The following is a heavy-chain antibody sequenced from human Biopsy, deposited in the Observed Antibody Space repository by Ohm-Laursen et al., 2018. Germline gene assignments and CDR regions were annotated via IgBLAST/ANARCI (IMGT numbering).Heavy chain of an antibody. J-gene: IGHJ6*02. D-gene: IGHD6-6*01. CDR3: ARDSRRTAREGGMDV. V-gene: IGHV3-21*01. Sequence: SLRLSCAASGFTFSSYSMNWVRQAPGKGLEWISYISETSSHIYDADSVKGRSTVARDNAKNSLYLQLNSLGAEDTAVYYCARDSRRTAREGGMDVWGQGTTVTVSS. CDR1: GFTFSSYS. CDR2: ISETSSHI.